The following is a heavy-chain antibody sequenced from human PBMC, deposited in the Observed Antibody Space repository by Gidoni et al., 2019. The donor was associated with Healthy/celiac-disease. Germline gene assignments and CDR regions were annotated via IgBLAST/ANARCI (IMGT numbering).Heavy chain of an antibody. CDR2: INSDGSST. CDR3: ARDPLYCSSTSCYYGYYGMDV. D-gene: IGHD2-2*01. CDR1: GFTFSSYW. V-gene: IGHV3-74*01. J-gene: IGHJ6*02. Sequence: EVQLVESGGGLVQPGGTLRLSCAASGFTFSSYWMPWARQAPGKGLVWVSRINSDGSSTSYADSVKGRFTISRDNAKNTLYLQMNSLRAEDTAVYYCARDPLYCSSTSCYYGYYGMDVWGQGTTVTVSS.